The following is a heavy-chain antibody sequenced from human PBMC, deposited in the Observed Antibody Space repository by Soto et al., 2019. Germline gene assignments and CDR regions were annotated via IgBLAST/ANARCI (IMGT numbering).Heavy chain of an antibody. CDR1: GFTFSSYW. V-gene: IGHV3-74*01. CDR2: INSDGSST. J-gene: IGHJ2*01. Sequence: EVQLVESGGGLVQPGGSLRLSCAASGFTFSSYWMHWVRQAPGKGLVWVSRINSDGSSTSYADSVKGRFTISRDNAKNTLYLQMNSLRAEDTAVYYCARQSNWGWYVDLWGRGTLVTVSS. D-gene: IGHD7-27*01. CDR3: ARQSNWGWYVDL.